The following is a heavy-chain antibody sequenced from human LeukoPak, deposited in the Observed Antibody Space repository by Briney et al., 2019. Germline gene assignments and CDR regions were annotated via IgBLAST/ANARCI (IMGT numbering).Heavy chain of an antibody. CDR3: ARETITIFGVVIIPYYFDY. V-gene: IGHV4-34*01. J-gene: IGHJ4*02. D-gene: IGHD3-3*01. Sequence: NPSETLSLTCAVYGGSFSGYYWSWIRQPPGKELEWIGEINHSGSTNYNPSLKSRVTISVDTSKNQFSLKLSSVTAADTAVYYCARETITIFGVVIIPYYFDYWGQGTLVTVSS. CDR1: GGSFSGYY. CDR2: INHSGST.